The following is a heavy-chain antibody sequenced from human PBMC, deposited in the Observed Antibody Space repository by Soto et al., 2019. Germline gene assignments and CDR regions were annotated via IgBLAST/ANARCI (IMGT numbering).Heavy chain of an antibody. J-gene: IGHJ3*02. CDR2: ISSSGSTI. CDR3: ARGYCSSTSCYVKTDAFDI. V-gene: IGHV3-11*01. D-gene: IGHD2-2*01. CDR1: GFTFSDYY. Sequence: GGSLRLSCAASGFTFSDYYMSWIRQAPGKGLEWVSYISSSGSTIYYADSVKGRFTISRDNAKNSLYLQMNSLRAEDTAVYYCARGYCSSTSCYVKTDAFDIWGQGTMVTVSS.